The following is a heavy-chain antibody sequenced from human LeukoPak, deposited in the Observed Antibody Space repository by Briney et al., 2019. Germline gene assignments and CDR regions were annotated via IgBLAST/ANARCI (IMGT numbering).Heavy chain of an antibody. Sequence: ASVKVSCKASGYRFSSYGITWVRQAPGQGLEWIGWIRADNGNTNYAQKFQGRLTVTTDSSTSTAYMELRSLTSDDTALYYCARDWGYVVDYWGQGTLVTVSS. CDR2: IRADNGNT. CDR3: ARDWGYVVDY. CDR1: GYRFSSYG. V-gene: IGHV1-18*01. D-gene: IGHD3-16*01. J-gene: IGHJ4*02.